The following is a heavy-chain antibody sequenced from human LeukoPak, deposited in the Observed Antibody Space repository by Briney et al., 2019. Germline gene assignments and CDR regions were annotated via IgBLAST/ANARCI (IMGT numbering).Heavy chain of an antibody. D-gene: IGHD3-3*01. J-gene: IGHJ6*03. CDR1: EFTSSCYS. V-gene: IGHV3-21*01. CDR3: ARDWGNYDFWSGPTYYYYYMDV. Sequence: PEGSLRLSCAASEFTSSCYSGKGGRKAAGKREELVSSISSNRSYIYYADSVKGRFTISRDNAKNSLYLQMNSLRAEDTAVYYCARDWGNYDFWSGPTYYYYYMDVWGKGTTVTGSS. CDR2: ISSNRSYI.